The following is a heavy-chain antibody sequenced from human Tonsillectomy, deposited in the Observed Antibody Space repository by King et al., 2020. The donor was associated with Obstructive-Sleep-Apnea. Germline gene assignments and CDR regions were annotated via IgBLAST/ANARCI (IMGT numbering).Heavy chain of an antibody. Sequence: QLVQSGAEVKKPGSSMKVSCKASGGTFSSYAISWVRQAPGQGLEWMGGIIPILGIANYAQNFQGRVTITADKSTSIAYMELSSLRSEDTAVYYCARDSYYYDSSAYYYALAHDAFDIWGQGTMVTVSS. CDR3: ARDSYYYDSSAYYYALAHDAFDI. V-gene: IGHV1-69*04. CDR2: IIPILGIA. CDR1: GGTFSSYA. J-gene: IGHJ3*02. D-gene: IGHD3-22*01.